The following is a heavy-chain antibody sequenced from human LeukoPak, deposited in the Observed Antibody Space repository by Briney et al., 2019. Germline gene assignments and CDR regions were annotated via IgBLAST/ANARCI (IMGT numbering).Heavy chain of an antibody. CDR2: ISHSGST. CDR1: GFTFSNYA. J-gene: IGHJ3*02. Sequence: GSLRLSCAASGFTFSNYAMSWVRQAPGKGLEWIGEISHSGSTNYNASLKSRVTISVDTSKNQFSLKLSSVTAADTAVYYCAREEDCSGGICYLGNAFDIWGQGTMVTVSS. CDR3: AREEDCSGGICYLGNAFDI. V-gene: IGHV4-34*01. D-gene: IGHD2-15*01.